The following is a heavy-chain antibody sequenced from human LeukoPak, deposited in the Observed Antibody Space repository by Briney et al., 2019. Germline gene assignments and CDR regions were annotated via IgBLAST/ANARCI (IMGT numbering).Heavy chain of an antibody. V-gene: IGHV4-39*01. Sequence: SETLSLTCTVSGGSISSSSYYWGWIRQPPGKGLEWIGSIYYSGSTYYNPSLKSRVTISVDTSKNQFSLKLSSVTAADTAVYYCARPGRPLLGIVASWGQGTLVTVSS. CDR1: GGSISSSSYY. D-gene: IGHD2-15*01. CDR3: ARPGRPLLGIVAS. J-gene: IGHJ5*02. CDR2: IYYSGST.